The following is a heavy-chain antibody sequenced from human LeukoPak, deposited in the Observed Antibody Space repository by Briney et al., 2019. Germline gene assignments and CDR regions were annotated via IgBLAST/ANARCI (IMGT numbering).Heavy chain of an antibody. J-gene: IGHJ5*02. V-gene: IGHV3-30*04. Sequence: GGSLRLSCAASVFTFSSYAMHWVRQAPGKGLEWEAVISYDGSNKYYADSVKGRFTISRDNSKNTLYLQMNSLRAEDTAVYYCARDPSDYGDYAGWFDPWGQGTLVTVSS. CDR1: VFTFSSYA. D-gene: IGHD4-17*01. CDR2: ISYDGSNK. CDR3: ARDPSDYGDYAGWFDP.